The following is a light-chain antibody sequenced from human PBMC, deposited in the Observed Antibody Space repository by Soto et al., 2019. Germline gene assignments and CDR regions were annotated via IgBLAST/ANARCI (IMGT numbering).Light chain of an antibody. CDR2: GAS. CDR3: QQYCSSSLL. J-gene: IGKJ1*01. Sequence: IVSAHSQTTLALSPVERASLSWRASQNVYRYLAGYQQKPGQAPRLLIYGASSRATGIPDRFSGSGSGRDFTLTISRLEPEDFAVYYCQQYCSSSLLFGQGTKVDIK. V-gene: IGKV3-20*01. CDR1: QNVYRY.